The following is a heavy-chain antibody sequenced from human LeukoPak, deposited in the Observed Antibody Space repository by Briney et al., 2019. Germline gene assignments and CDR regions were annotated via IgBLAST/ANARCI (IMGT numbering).Heavy chain of an antibody. CDR3: ARGDSDVWGTWDSFDI. CDR1: GGSISSSSYY. V-gene: IGHV4-39*07. Sequence: SETLSLTCTVSGGSISSSSYYWGWIRQPPGKGLEWIGSICYSGSTYYNPSLKSRVTISVDTSKNQFSLKLTSVTAADTAVYYCARGDSDVWGTWDSFDIWGQGTMVTVSS. D-gene: IGHD3-16*01. J-gene: IGHJ3*02. CDR2: ICYSGST.